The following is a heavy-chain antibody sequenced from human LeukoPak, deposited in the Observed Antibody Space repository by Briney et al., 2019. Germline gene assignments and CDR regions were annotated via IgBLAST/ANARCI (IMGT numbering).Heavy chain of an antibody. CDR3: ARLGYCSGGSCRGGAFDI. V-gene: IGHV1-8*01. J-gene: IGHJ3*02. D-gene: IGHD2-15*01. CDR2: MNPNSGNT. CDR1: GYTFTNYG. Sequence: ASVKVSCKTSGYTFTNYGINWVRQATGQGLEWMGWMNPNSGNTDYAQKFQGRVTMTRNSSISTAYMELSSLRSEDTAVYYCARLGYCSGGSCRGGAFDIWGQGTMVTVSS.